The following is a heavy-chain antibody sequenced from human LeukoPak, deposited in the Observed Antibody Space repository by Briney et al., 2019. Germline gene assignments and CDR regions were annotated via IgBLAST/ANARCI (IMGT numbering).Heavy chain of an antibody. Sequence: ASVKVSCKASGYTFTSYGISWVRQAPGQGLEWMGWISAYNGNTNYAQKLQGRVTMTTDTSTSTAYMELRSLRSDDTAVYYCARDAAGYYGSGSDFDYWGQGTLVTVSS. V-gene: IGHV1-18*01. CDR2: ISAYNGNT. D-gene: IGHD3-10*01. CDR1: GYTFTSYG. CDR3: ARDAAGYYGSGSDFDY. J-gene: IGHJ4*02.